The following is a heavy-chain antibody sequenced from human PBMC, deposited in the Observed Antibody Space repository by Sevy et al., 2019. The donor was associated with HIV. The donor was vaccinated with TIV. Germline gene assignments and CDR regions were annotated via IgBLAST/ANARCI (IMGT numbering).Heavy chain of an antibody. D-gene: IGHD6-13*01. V-gene: IGHV3-53*01. J-gene: IGHJ4*02. CDR1: GFTVSSNY. CDR3: HRIAAACRIDY. CDR2: IYSGGST. Sequence: GGSLRLSCAASGFTVSSNYMSWVRQAPGKGLEWVSVIYSGGSTYYADSVKGRFTISRDNSKNTLYLQMNSLRAEDTAVYYCHRIAAACRIDYWGQGTLVTVSS.